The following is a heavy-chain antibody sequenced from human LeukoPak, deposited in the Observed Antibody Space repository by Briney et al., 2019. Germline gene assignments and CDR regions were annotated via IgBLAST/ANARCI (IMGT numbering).Heavy chain of an antibody. Sequence: SETLSLTCTVSGGSISSSSYYWGWIRQPPGKGLEWIGSIYYSGSTYYNPSLKSRVTISVDTSKSQFSLKLSSVTAADTAVYYCARRSATRDYYGMDVWGQGTTVTVSS. J-gene: IGHJ6*02. CDR3: ARRSATRDYYGMDV. CDR1: GGSISSSSYY. V-gene: IGHV4-39*01. D-gene: IGHD1-26*01. CDR2: IYYSGST.